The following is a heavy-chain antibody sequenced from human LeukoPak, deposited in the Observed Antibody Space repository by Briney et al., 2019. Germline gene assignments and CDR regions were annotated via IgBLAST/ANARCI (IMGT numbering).Heavy chain of an antibody. V-gene: IGHV3-49*04. Sequence: PGRSLRLSCAASGFTFSDYYMSWVRQAPGKGLEWVGFIRSKAYGVTTEHAASVKGRFTISRDDSKSIAYLQMNSLKTEDTAVYYCSSADYYGSGSPISLDVWGKGTTVTVSS. D-gene: IGHD3-10*01. CDR1: GFTFSDYY. CDR3: SSADYYGSGSPISLDV. CDR2: IRSKAYGVTT. J-gene: IGHJ6*04.